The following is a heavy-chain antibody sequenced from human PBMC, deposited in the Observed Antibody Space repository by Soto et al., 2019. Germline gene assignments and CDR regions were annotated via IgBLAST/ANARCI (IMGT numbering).Heavy chain of an antibody. V-gene: IGHV1-69*01. J-gene: IGHJ2*01. Sequence: QVQLVQSGAEVKKPGSSVKVSCKASGGTFSSYAISWVRQASGQGLEWMGGIIPIFGTANYAQKFQGRVTITADESTSTAYMELSSLRSEDTAVYYCAIGSSSSTCYDPWYFDLWGRGTLVTVSS. CDR3: AIGSSSSTCYDPWYFDL. CDR2: IIPIFGTA. D-gene: IGHD2-2*01. CDR1: GGTFSSYA.